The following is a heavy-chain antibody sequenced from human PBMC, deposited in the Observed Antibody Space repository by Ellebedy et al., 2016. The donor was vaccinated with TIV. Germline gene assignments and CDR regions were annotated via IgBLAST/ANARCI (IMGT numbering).Heavy chain of an antibody. CDR2: ISSSGSTT. V-gene: IGHV3-48*03. Sequence: GGSLRLSCAAAGFTFSNYEINWVRQAPGKGLEWVSYISSSGSTTYYADSVKGRFTISRDNAKNSVHLQMNSLRDEDTAVYYCATVRNYLLYWGQGTLVTVSS. CDR1: GFTFSNYE. D-gene: IGHD2-21*01. CDR3: ATVRNYLLY. J-gene: IGHJ4*02.